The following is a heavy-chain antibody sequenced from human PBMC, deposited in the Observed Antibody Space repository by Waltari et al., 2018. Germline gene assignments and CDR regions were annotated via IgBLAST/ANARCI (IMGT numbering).Heavy chain of an antibody. V-gene: IGHV1-69*02. D-gene: IGHD3-22*01. CDR1: GGTFSSYT. CDR2: VIPILGIA. CDR3: ARTHDSSGYYSLYFDY. J-gene: IGHJ4*02. Sequence: QVQLVQSGAEVKKPGSSVKVSCKASGGTFSSYTISWVRQAPGQGLEWMGRVIPILGIANYAQKFQGRVTITADKSTSTAYMELSSLRSEDTAVYYCARTHDSSGYYSLYFDYWGQGTLVTVSS.